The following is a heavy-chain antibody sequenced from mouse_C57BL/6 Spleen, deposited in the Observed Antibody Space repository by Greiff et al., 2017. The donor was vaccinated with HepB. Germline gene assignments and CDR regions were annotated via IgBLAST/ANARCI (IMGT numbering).Heavy chain of an antibody. D-gene: IGHD1-1*01. Sequence: DVMLVESGGGLVKPGGSLKLSCAASGFTFSSYAMSWVRQTPEKRLEWVATISDGGSYTYYPDNVKGRFTISRDNAKNNLYLQMSHLKSEDTAMYYCARDRGGSPFDYWGQGTTLTVSS. CDR1: GFTFSSYA. CDR3: ARDRGGSPFDY. V-gene: IGHV5-4*01. J-gene: IGHJ2*01. CDR2: ISDGGSYT.